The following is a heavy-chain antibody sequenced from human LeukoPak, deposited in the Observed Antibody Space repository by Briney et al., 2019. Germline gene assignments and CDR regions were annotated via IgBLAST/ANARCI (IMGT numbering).Heavy chain of an antibody. J-gene: IGHJ4*02. CDR2: IGGSVGSM. V-gene: IGHV3-23*01. D-gene: IGHD6-13*01. CDR3: AKRGNSWDLFDY. Sequence: GGSLRLSCAAPGFTFSSYVMSWVRQAPGKGLEWVSNIGGSVGSMFYAASVKGRFAISRDNSKNTLFLQMNNLRVEDTAVYYCAKRGNSWDLFDYWGQGTLVTVSS. CDR1: GFTFSSYV.